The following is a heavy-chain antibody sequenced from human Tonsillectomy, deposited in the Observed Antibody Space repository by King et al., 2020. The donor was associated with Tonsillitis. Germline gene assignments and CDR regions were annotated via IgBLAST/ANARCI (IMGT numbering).Heavy chain of an antibody. Sequence: QLVQSGAEMKKPGASVKVSCKAPAYMITTYGMSWVRQAPGQGPEWMAWINTYTGDTDYAQRLQGRVTVTRHTSTSTVYMELRSLTSDDTAMYYCARDQRVNRGYFSGWYGGYWGQGTLVTVSS. J-gene: IGHJ4*02. CDR1: AYMITTYG. CDR2: INTYTGDT. D-gene: IGHD2-15*01. CDR3: ARDQRVNRGYFSGWYGGY. V-gene: IGHV1-18*01.